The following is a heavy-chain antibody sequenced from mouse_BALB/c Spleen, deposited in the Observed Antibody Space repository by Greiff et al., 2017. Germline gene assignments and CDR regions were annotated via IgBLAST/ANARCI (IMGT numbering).Heavy chain of an antibody. Sequence: DVKLVESGGGLVKPGGSLKLSCAASGFTFSSYAMSWVRQSPEKRLEWVAEISSGGSYTYYPDTVTGRFTISRDNAKNTLYLELSSLRSEDTAMYYCARRYGSSLDYWGQGTTLTVSS. CDR1: GFTFSSYA. J-gene: IGHJ2*01. CDR2: ISSGGSYT. CDR3: ARRYGSSLDY. D-gene: IGHD1-1*01. V-gene: IGHV5-9-4*01.